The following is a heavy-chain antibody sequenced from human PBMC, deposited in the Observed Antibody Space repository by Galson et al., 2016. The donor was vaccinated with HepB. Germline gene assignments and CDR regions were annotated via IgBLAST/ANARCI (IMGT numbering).Heavy chain of an antibody. D-gene: IGHD1-14*01. CDR3: TKVVSSPPRIDL. CDR1: GFTFRSYA. Sequence: SLRLSCAASGFTFRSYAMSWVRQAPGKGLEWVGRIKGKTDAGTTDYAAPVKGRFTISRDDSKNTLFLQMNSLKTEDTAMYYCTKVVSSPPRIDLWGQGTLVTVSS. V-gene: IGHV3-15*01. CDR2: IKGKTDAGTT. J-gene: IGHJ1*01.